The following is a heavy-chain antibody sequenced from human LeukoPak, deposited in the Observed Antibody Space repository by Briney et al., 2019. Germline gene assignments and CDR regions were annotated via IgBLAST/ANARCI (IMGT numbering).Heavy chain of an antibody. CDR1: GYTFTSYD. D-gene: IGHD6-13*01. CDR2: MNPNSGNT. Sequence: ASVKVSCTASGYTFTSYDINWVRQATGQGLEWMGWMNPNSGNTGYAQKFQGRVTMTRNTSISTAYMELSSLRSEDTAVYYCARIPYTLYSSSWYGYYYYGMDVWGQGTTVTVSS. J-gene: IGHJ6*02. CDR3: ARIPYTLYSSSWYGYYYYGMDV. V-gene: IGHV1-8*01.